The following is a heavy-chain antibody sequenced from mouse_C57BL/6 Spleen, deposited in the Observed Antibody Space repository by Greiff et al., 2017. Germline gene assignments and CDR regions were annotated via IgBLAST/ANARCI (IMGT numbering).Heavy chain of an antibody. CDR2: INPNNGGT. Sequence: EVQVVESGPELVKPGASVKMSCKASGYTFTDYNMHWVKQSHGKSLEWIGYINPNNGGTSYNQKFKGKATLTVNKSSSTAYMELRSLTSEDSAVYYCAIYYDYDYAMVYWGQGTSVTVSS. J-gene: IGHJ4*01. V-gene: IGHV1-22*01. CDR3: AIYYDYDYAMVY. D-gene: IGHD2-4*01. CDR1: GYTFTDYN.